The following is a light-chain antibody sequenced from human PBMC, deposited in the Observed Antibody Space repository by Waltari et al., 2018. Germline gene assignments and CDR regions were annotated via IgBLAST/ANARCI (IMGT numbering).Light chain of an antibody. CDR2: DAS. CDR1: QSVSTY. CDR3: HQRSNWPPA. V-gene: IGKV3-11*01. J-gene: IGKJ5*01. Sequence: EVVLTQSPATLSLSAGERATLSCRASQSVSTYLAWYQQKPGQDPRLLIYDASYRATVIPARFSASGCVTDFTLTLSRLAPEDFAVYYCHQRSNWPPAFVQGTRLENK.